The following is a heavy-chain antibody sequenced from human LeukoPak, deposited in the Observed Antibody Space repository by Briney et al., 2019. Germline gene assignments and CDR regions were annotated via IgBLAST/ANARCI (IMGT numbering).Heavy chain of an antibody. Sequence: GASVKVSCKASGGTFISYAISWVRQAPGQGLEWMGGIIPIFGTANYAQKFQGRVTITADKSTSTAYMELSSLRSEDTAVYYCATYGGPRAFDIWGQGTMVTVSS. CDR3: ATYGGPRAFDI. J-gene: IGHJ3*02. CDR2: IIPIFGTA. CDR1: GGTFISYA. D-gene: IGHD4-23*01. V-gene: IGHV1-69*06.